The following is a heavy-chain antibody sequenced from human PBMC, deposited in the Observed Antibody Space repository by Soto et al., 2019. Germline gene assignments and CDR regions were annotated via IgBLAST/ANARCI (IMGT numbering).Heavy chain of an antibody. J-gene: IGHJ4*02. V-gene: IGHV4-39*01. CDR1: GGSISSSSYY. Sequence: PSETLSLTCTVSGGSISSSSYYWGWIRQPPGKGLEWIGSIYYSGSTYYNPSLKSRVTISVDTSKNQFSLKLSSVTAADTAVYYCARHGIYYDSSGFRYWGQGTLVTV. CDR2: IYYSGST. D-gene: IGHD3-22*01. CDR3: ARHGIYYDSSGFRY.